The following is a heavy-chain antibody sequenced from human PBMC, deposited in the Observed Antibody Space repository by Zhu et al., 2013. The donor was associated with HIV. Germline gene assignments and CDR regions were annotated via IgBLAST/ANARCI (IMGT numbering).Heavy chain of an antibody. Sequence: QVQLVQSGAEVKKPGASVKVSCKASGYTFTSYGISWVRQAPGQGLEWMGWISAYNGNRNYAQKLQGRVIMTTDTSTSTAYMELRSLRSDDTAVYYCARDSAEWEPGSYRYFMDVWGQGTTVTVSS. D-gene: IGHD1-26*01. J-gene: IGHJ6*02. CDR3: ARDSAEWEPGSYRYFMDV. CDR2: ISAYNGNR. V-gene: IGHV1-18*01. CDR1: GYTFTSYG.